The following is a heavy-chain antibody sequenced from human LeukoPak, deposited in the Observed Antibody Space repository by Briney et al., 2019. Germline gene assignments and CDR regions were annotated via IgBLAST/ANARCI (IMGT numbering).Heavy chain of an antibody. CDR2: INPNSGGT. J-gene: IGHJ6*02. D-gene: IGHD2-21*02. CDR3: AREEWVVTAMYYYYYGMDV. Sequence: ASVKLSCKASGYTFTSYYIHWVRQAPGQGLEWMGCINPNSGGTNYAQKFQGRVTMTRDTSISTAYMQLSRLRSDDTAVYYCAREEWVVTAMYYYYYGMDVWGQGTTVTVSS. V-gene: IGHV1-2*02. CDR1: GYTFTSYY.